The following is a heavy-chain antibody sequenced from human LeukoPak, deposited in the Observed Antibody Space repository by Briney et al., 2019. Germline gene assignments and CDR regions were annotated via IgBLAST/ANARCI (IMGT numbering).Heavy chain of an antibody. CDR3: ARDPMFRESYYYYMDV. D-gene: IGHD3-10*02. Sequence: GASVKVSCKASGYTFTSYGISWVRQAPGQGLEWMGWISAYNGNTNYAQKLQGRVTMTTDTSTSTAYMELRSLRSDDTAVYYCARDPMFRESYYYYMDVWGKGTTVTVSS. CDR2: ISAYNGNT. J-gene: IGHJ6*03. V-gene: IGHV1-18*01. CDR1: GYTFTSYG.